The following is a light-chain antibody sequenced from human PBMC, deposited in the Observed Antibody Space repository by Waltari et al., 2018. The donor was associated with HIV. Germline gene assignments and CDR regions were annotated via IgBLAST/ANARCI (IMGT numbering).Light chain of an antibody. CDR1: QGISFH. CDR2: AAS. Sequence: DIQLTQSPSFLSASVGDGVTITCRASQGISFHLAWYQQRPGKAPNLLIYAASTLQSGVPSRFSGCGSGTEFTLTISNLQPEDFATYYCQQLNTYPLTFGPGTTVDIK. J-gene: IGKJ3*01. V-gene: IGKV1-9*01. CDR3: QQLNTYPLT.